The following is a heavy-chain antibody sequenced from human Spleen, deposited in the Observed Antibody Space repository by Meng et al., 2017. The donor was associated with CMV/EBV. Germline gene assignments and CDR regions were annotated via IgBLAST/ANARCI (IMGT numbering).Heavy chain of an antibody. J-gene: IGHJ4*02. CDR1: GFTFRSHA. CDR3: ASVEGGDY. Sequence: GGSLRLSCAASGFTFRSHAMTWVRQAPGKGLKWVSVIYRGGSRTYYGDSVKGRLTICRDDSKNTVVLQLNSLRAEDTAVYYCASVEGGDYWGQGTLVTVSS. D-gene: IGHD1-26*01. CDR2: IYRGGSRT. V-gene: IGHV3-23*03.